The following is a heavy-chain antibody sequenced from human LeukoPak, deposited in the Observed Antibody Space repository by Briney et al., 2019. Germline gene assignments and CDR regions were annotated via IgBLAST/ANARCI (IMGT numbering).Heavy chain of an antibody. V-gene: IGHV4-4*02. D-gene: IGHD3-10*01. CDR1: GASISSGCW. J-gene: IGHJ4*02. CDR3: ARDDTGVIRGIRFHY. CDR2: IYHSGST. Sequence: SETLSLTGAVSGASISSGCWWSWVRQPPGKGLEWIGEIYHSGSTNHNPSLKSRVTISVDKSKSQFSLNLSSVTAADTAVYYCARDDTGVIRGIRFHYWGQGTLVTVSS.